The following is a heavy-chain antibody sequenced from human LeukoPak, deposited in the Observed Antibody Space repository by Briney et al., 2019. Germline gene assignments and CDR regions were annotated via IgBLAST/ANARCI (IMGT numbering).Heavy chain of an antibody. V-gene: IGHV4-61*01. CDR1: GGSVSSGSYC. J-gene: IGHJ3*02. CDR3: ARDPKYYYDSSGYREGDAFDI. CDR2: IYYSGST. D-gene: IGHD3-22*01. Sequence: PSETLSLTCTVSGGSVSSGSYCWSWIRQPPGKGLEWIGYIYYSGSTNYNPSLKSRVTISVDTSKNQFSLKLSSVTAADTAVYYCARDPKYYYDSSGYREGDAFDIWGQGTMVTVSS.